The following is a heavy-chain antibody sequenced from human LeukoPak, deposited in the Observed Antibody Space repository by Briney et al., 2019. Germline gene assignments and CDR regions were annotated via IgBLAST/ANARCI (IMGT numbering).Heavy chain of an antibody. CDR3: AKDQQSVFQTTVVPTGY. V-gene: IGHV3-23*01. J-gene: IGHJ4*02. CDR2: ISGSGGST. D-gene: IGHD4-23*01. Sequence: GSLRLSCAASGFTFSSYAMSWVRQAPGKGLEWVSAISGSGGSTYYADSVKGRFTISRDNSKNTLYLQMNSLRAEDTAVYYCAKDQQSVFQTTVVPTGYWGQGTLVTVSS. CDR1: GFTFSSYA.